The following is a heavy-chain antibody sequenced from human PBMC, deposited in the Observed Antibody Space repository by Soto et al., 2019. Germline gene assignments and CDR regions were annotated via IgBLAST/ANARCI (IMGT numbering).Heavy chain of an antibody. D-gene: IGHD2-2*02. CDR2: IWYDGSNK. CDR3: GREWGYCSSTRCYKGYYGMDV. Sequence: QLQLVESGGGVVQPGRSLRLSCAASGFTFSSYGMHWVRQAPGKGLEWVAVIWYDGSNKYYADSVKGRFIISRDNSKNTKYLPMNRLRAEDTAVYYCGREWGYCSSTRCYKGYYGMDVWGPGTTVT. V-gene: IGHV3-33*01. J-gene: IGHJ6*02. CDR1: GFTFSSYG.